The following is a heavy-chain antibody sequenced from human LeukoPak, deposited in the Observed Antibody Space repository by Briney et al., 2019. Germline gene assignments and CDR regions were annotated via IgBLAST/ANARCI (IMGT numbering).Heavy chain of an antibody. Sequence: GGSLRLSCEASGFTFRNYWMTWVRQAPGKGLEWVAVIWSDGSVKYYAESVRGRFTISRDNSKNTVYLEMNPLIIEDTALYYCASAAGAFDNWGQGTMITVSS. CDR3: ASAAGAFDN. V-gene: IGHV3-33*08. CDR1: GFTFRNYW. J-gene: IGHJ3*02. CDR2: IWSDGSVK. D-gene: IGHD6-13*01.